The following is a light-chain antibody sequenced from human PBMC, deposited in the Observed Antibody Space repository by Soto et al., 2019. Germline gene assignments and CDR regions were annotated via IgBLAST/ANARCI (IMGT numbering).Light chain of an antibody. Sequence: DIQMTQSPSSLSASVGDRVTISCRSSQHISTYLNWYQHKPGKAPKLLVYAASTLQSGAPSRFSGSGSGTDFRLTISSLQPEDFATYYCQQSSTIPRSFGQGTKV. CDR3: QQSSTIPRS. V-gene: IGKV1-39*01. CDR1: QHISTY. J-gene: IGKJ1*01. CDR2: AAS.